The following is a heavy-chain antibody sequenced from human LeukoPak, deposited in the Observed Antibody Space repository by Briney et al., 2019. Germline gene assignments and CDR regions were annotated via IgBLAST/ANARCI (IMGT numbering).Heavy chain of an antibody. CDR1: GYRFTNYW. D-gene: IGHD6-13*01. Sequence: PGESLKISCKGSGYRFTNYWIGWVRQMPGKGLEWMGIIYPGDSDTRYSPSFQGQVTISADKSISTAYLHWSSLKASDTAMYYCARQTGISWNPYFDYWGQGTLVTVSS. CDR2: IYPGDSDT. J-gene: IGHJ4*02. V-gene: IGHV5-51*01. CDR3: ARQTGISWNPYFDY.